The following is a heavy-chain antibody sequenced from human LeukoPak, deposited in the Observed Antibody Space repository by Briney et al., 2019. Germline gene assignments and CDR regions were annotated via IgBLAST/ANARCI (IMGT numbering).Heavy chain of an antibody. V-gene: IGHV1-8*02. CDR2: MNPNSGNT. J-gene: IGHJ4*02. CDR1: GGTFSSYA. Sequence: RASVKVSCKASGGTFSSYAISWVRQATGQGFEWMGWMNPNSGNTGYAQKFQGRVTMTRDTSISTAYMELSRLRSDDTAVYYCARESAQAAMVFGYWGQGTLVTVSS. CDR3: ARESAQAAMVFGY. D-gene: IGHD5-18*01.